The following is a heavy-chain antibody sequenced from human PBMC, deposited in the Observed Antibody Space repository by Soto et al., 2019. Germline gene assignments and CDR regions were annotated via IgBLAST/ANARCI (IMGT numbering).Heavy chain of an antibody. CDR3: AKDFTTWFGDYFYYYYGMDV. Sequence: RLSCAASGFTFSSYAMSWVRQAPGKGLEWVSAISGSGGSTYYADSVKGRFTISRDNSKNTLYLQINSLRPEDTAVYYCAKDFTTWFGDYFYYYYGMDVWGQGPTVTVSS. CDR2: ISGSGGST. D-gene: IGHD4-17*01. CDR1: GFTFSSYA. V-gene: IGHV3-23*01. J-gene: IGHJ6*02.